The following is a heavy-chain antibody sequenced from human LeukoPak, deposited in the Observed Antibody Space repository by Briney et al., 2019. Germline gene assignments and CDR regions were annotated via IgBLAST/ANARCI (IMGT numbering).Heavy chain of an antibody. CDR3: ARRVSTMTQFDY. D-gene: IGHD2-2*01. CDR1: GGSISSYY. V-gene: IGHV4-59*01. Sequence: SETLSLTCTVSGGSISSYYWSWIRQPPGKGLEWIGYISYSGSTTNCNPSLKSRVTISVDTSKNQFSLKLSSVTAADTAVYYCARRVSTMTQFDYWGQGTLVTVSS. J-gene: IGHJ4*02. CDR2: ISYSGSTT.